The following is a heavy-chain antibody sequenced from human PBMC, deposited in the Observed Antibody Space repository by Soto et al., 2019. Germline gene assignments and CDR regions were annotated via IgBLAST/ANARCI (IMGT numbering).Heavy chain of an antibody. D-gene: IGHD3-10*01. CDR2: IYYSGKT. CDR3: AKNYFGSGSNYNLRWFDP. Sequence: SETLSLTCTVSGGSVSSSSCYWGWIRQPPGKGLEWIGSIYYSGKTYYNPSLESRVTMSVDTSKNQLFLKLTSVTAADTAMYYCAKNYFGSGSNYNLRWFDPWGQGTLVTVLL. J-gene: IGHJ5*02. CDR1: GGSVSSSSCY. V-gene: IGHV4-39*01.